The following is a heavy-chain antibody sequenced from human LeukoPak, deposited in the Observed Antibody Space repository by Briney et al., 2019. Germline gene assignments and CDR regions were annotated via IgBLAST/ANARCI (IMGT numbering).Heavy chain of an antibody. J-gene: IGHJ5*02. Sequence: SETLSLTCTVSGGSISSYYWSWIRQPPGKGLEWIGYIYYSGSTNYNPSLKSRVTISVDTSKNQFSLKLSSATAADTAVYYCARAGGRKNWFDPWGQGTLVTVSS. CDR1: GGSISSYY. CDR2: IYYSGST. CDR3: ARAGGRKNWFDP. D-gene: IGHD4-23*01. V-gene: IGHV4-59*01.